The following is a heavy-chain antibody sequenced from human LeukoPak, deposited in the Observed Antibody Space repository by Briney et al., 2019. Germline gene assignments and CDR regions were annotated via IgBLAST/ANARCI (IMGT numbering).Heavy chain of an antibody. Sequence: PGGSLRLSCAASGFTFSTYEMNWVRQAPGKGLEWVSYISSSGDTTNHADSVKGRFTISRDNAKNSLYLQMNSLRAEDTAVYYCARDTHSGSYPFDYSGQGTLVTVSS. V-gene: IGHV3-48*03. CDR1: GFTFSTYE. CDR2: ISSSGDTT. CDR3: ARDTHSGSYPFDY. D-gene: IGHD1-26*01. J-gene: IGHJ4*02.